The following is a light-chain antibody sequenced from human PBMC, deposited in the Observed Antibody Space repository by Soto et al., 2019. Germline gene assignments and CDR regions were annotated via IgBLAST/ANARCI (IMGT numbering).Light chain of an antibody. J-gene: IGKJ1*01. Sequence: DIQMTQSPSTLSASVGDRVTITCRASQYISSWLAWYQQKPGKAPKLLIYKASSLESGVPSRFSGSGFGTEFTLTISILQPDDFATYYCQQYNSQRTFGQGTKVEIK. CDR2: KAS. CDR3: QQYNSQRT. V-gene: IGKV1-5*03. CDR1: QYISSW.